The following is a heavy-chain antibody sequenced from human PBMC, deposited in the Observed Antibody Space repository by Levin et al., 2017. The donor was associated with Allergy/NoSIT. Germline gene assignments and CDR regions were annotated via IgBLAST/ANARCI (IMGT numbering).Heavy chain of an antibody. CDR1: GGSFSGYY. V-gene: IGHV4-34*01. CDR2: INHSGST. CDR3: ARGGAAAGTRYFDL. J-gene: IGHJ2*01. D-gene: IGHD6-13*01. Sequence: GSLRLSCAVYGGSFSGYYWSWIRQPPGKGLEWIGEINHSGSTNYNPSLKSRVTISVDTSKNQFSLKLSSVTAADTAVYYCARGGAAAGTRYFDLWGRGTLVTVSS.